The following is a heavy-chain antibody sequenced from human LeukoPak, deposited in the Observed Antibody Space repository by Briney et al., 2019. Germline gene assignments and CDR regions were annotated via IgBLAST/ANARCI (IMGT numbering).Heavy chain of an antibody. CDR3: ARDLNTAMVKGNYYYYYYMDV. D-gene: IGHD5-18*01. Sequence: GGSLRLSCAASGFTFSDYYMSWIRQAPGKGLEGVSYISSSGSTIYYADSVKGRFTISRDNAKNSLSLQMNSLRAEDTAVYYCARDLNTAMVKGNYYYYYYMDVWGKGTTVTVSS. V-gene: IGHV3-11*04. J-gene: IGHJ6*03. CDR1: GFTFSDYY. CDR2: ISSSGSTI.